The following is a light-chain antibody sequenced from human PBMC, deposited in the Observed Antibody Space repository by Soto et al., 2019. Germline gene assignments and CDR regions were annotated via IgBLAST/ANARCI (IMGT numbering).Light chain of an antibody. Sequence: QSALTQPASVSGSPGQSITISCTGTSSDIGHYDYVSWYQQHPGKAPKLMISDVSSRPSGVSDRFSGSKSGNTASLTISGLQAGDEATYYCSSYTTSGSFVVFGGGTKLTVL. V-gene: IGLV2-14*03. CDR3: SSYTTSGSFVV. J-gene: IGLJ2*01. CDR1: SSDIGHYDY. CDR2: DVS.